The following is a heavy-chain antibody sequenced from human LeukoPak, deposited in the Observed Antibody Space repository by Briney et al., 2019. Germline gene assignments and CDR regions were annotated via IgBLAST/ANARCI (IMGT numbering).Heavy chain of an antibody. Sequence: PGGSLRLSCVASGFPSSSYWMTWVRQAPGKGLEWVANIKQDGSKKSYVDSVKGRFTISRDNANNSLYLQMNSLRAEDTAIYYCTRVGYIDEGIDYWGQGTLVTVSS. CDR1: GFPSSSYW. J-gene: IGHJ4*02. CDR3: TRVGYIDEGIDY. D-gene: IGHD5-24*01. CDR2: IKQDGSKK. V-gene: IGHV3-7*04.